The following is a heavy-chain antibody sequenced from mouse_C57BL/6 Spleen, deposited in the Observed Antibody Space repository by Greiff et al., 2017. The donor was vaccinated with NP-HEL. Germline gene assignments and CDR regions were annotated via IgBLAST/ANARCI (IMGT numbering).Heavy chain of an antibody. CDR3: ARGSSVPFYAMDY. V-gene: IGHV1-42*01. Sequence: EVQLQQSGPELVKPGASVKISCKASGYSFTGYYMNWVKQSPEKSLEWIGEINPSTGGTTYNQKFKAKATLTVDKSSSTAYMQLKSLTSEDSAVYYCARGSSVPFYAMDYWGQGTSVTVSS. D-gene: IGHD3-2*02. J-gene: IGHJ4*01. CDR1: GYSFTGYY. CDR2: INPSTGGT.